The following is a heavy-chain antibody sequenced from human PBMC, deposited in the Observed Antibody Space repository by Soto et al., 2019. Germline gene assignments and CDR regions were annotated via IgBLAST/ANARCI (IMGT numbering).Heavy chain of an antibody. CDR3: ARIVAAGGTFYYGMDV. CDR2: IYPGDSDT. Sequence: GESLKISGKGSGYSFTSYWIGWVRQMPGKGLEWMGIIYPGDSDTRYSPSFQGQVTISADKSISTAYLQWSSLKASDTAMYYCARIVAAGGTFYYGMDVWGQGTTVTVSS. V-gene: IGHV5-51*01. D-gene: IGHD6-13*01. J-gene: IGHJ6*02. CDR1: GYSFTSYW.